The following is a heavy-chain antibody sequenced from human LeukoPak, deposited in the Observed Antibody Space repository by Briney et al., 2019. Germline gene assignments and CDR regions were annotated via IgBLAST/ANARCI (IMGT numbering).Heavy chain of an antibody. Sequence: PGGSLRLSCAASGFTFSDYYMSWIRQAPGKGLEWVSYISSSGSTIYYADSVKGRFTISRDNAKNSLYLQMNSLRAEDTAVYYCARPYSSSWSTGFDPWGQGTLVTVSS. CDR2: ISSSGSTI. D-gene: IGHD6-13*01. CDR1: GFTFSDYY. J-gene: IGHJ5*02. CDR3: ARPYSSSWSTGFDP. V-gene: IGHV3-11*01.